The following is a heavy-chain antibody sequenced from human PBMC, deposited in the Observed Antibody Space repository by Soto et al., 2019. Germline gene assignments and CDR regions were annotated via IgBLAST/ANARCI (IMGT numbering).Heavy chain of an antibody. V-gene: IGHV4-4*02. Sequence: SETLSLICVVSVLSISHIHVWLWVRQPRWKGREWIGEIYQSGTTNDNPSLKSRVTMSVYKSRNQLSLTLNSVTAADTAVYYCATEDSMNWTHDYWGKGTLVT. CDR2: IYQSGTT. J-gene: IGHJ4*02. D-gene: IGHD1-1*01. CDR1: VLSISHIHV. CDR3: ATEDSMNWTHDY.